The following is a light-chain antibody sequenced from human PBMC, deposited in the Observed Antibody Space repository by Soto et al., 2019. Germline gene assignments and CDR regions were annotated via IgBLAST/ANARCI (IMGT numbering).Light chain of an antibody. CDR2: STN. V-gene: IGLV8-61*01. J-gene: IGLJ2*01. Sequence: QAVVTQEPSFSVSPGGTVTLTCGLSSGSVSTSYCPSWYQQTPGQAPRTLIYSTNTRSSGVPDRFSGSILGNKAALTITGAQADDESDYYCVLYMGSDISVSGGGTKLTVL. CDR1: SGSVSTSYC. CDR3: VLYMGSDISV.